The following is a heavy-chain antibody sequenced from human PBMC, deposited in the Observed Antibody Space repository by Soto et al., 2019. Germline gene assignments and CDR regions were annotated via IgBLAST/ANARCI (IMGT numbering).Heavy chain of an antibody. V-gene: IGHV1-18*03. CDR3: ARHRGPTTAENWFDP. Sequence: QVLLVQSGPEVKNPGASLNISCKTSGYTFFGYDMSWVRQAPGQGLEWMGWINGYSGDTQYAQKFKGRVTLTRDISTSTVYMELRSLTSDDVATYYCARHRGPTTAENWFDPWGQGTLVIVSS. J-gene: IGHJ5*02. CDR1: GYTFFGYD. D-gene: IGHD6-13*01. CDR2: INGYSGDT.